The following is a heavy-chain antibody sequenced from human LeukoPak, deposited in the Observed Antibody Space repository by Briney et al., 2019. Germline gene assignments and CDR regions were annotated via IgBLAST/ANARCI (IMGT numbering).Heavy chain of an antibody. CDR3: ARAGDSSGYYTNDAFDI. J-gene: IGHJ3*02. Sequence: PGRSLRLSCAASGFTFSSHALHWVRQAPGKGLEWVAVISSDGSYKYYADSVKGRFTISRDNAKNTLYLQMNSLRAEDTAVYYCARAGDSSGYYTNDAFDIWGQGTMVTVSS. CDR2: ISSDGSYK. V-gene: IGHV3-30*04. D-gene: IGHD3-22*01. CDR1: GFTFSSHA.